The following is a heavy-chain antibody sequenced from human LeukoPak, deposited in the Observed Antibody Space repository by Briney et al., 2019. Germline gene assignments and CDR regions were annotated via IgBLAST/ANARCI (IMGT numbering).Heavy chain of an antibody. J-gene: IGHJ1*01. CDR2: ISSSGSTI. Sequence: GGSLRPSCAASGFTFSDYYMSWIRQAPGKGLEWVSYISSSGSTIYYADSVKGRFTISRDNAKNSLYLQMNSLRAEDTAVYYCARSASSSWYGAEYFQHWGQGTLVTVSS. CDR3: ARSASSSWYGAEYFQH. V-gene: IGHV3-11*01. CDR1: GFTFSDYY. D-gene: IGHD6-13*01.